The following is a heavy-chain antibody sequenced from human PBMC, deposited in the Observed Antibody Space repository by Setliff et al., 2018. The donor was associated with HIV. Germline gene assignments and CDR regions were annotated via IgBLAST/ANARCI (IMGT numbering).Heavy chain of an antibody. V-gene: IGHV3-23*01. D-gene: IGHD5-18*01. Sequence: QPGGSLRLSCAASGFTFNNYAMSCVRQAPGKGLEWVSALSTRGDSTYYAASVTGRFTISRDNSKNTLYLQMNSLRAEDTAVYYCAKDNTWIPNGFDYWGQGTLVTVSS. J-gene: IGHJ4*02. CDR1: GFTFNNYA. CDR3: AKDNTWIPNGFDY. CDR2: LSTRGDST.